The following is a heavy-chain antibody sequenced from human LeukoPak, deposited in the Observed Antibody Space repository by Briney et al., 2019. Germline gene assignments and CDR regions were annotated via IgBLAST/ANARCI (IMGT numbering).Heavy chain of an antibody. CDR1: GYTFTSYY. V-gene: IGHV1-46*01. Sequence: ASVKVSCKASGYTFTSYYMHWVRQAPGQGLEWMGIINPSGGSTSYAQKFQGRVTMTRDTSTSTVYMELSSLRSEDTAVYYCATLDGYCSSTSCYEFDYWGQGTLVTVSS. D-gene: IGHD2-2*01. CDR2: INPSGGST. J-gene: IGHJ4*02. CDR3: ATLDGYCSSTSCYEFDY.